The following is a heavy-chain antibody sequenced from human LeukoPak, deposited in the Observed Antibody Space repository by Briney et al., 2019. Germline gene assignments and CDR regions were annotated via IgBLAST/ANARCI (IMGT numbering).Heavy chain of an antibody. CDR3: ARAYRQFPRGGGGDY. CDR1: GFTFSSYS. D-gene: IGHD2-21*01. Sequence: PGGSLRLSCAASGFTFSSYSMNWVRQAPGKRLEWVSYISSSSSTIYYADSVKGRFTISRDNAKNSLYLQMNSLRDEDTAVYYCARAYRQFPRGGGGDYWGQGTLVTVSS. J-gene: IGHJ4*02. V-gene: IGHV3-48*02. CDR2: ISSSSSTI.